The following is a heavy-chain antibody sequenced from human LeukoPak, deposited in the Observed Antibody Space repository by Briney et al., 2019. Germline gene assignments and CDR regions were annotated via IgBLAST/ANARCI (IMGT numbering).Heavy chain of an antibody. Sequence: GGSLRLSCAASGFTFTNYWMSWVRQAPGKGLEWVANVKEDGSEKYYVDSVKGRFTISRDDAKKSLSLQMNSLRGEDTAAYYCGGGGGYFDNWGQGTLVTVSS. D-gene: IGHD3-16*01. CDR1: GFTFTNYW. CDR3: GGGGGYFDN. J-gene: IGHJ4*02. V-gene: IGHV3-7*04. CDR2: VKEDGSEK.